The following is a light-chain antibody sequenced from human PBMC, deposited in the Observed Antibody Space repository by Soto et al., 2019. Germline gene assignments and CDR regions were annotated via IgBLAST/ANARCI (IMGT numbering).Light chain of an antibody. Sequence: EIVLTQSPGTLSLSPGESATLSCRTSQSISGKYVAWYQQRPGLPPRVLVYGATKRAAGIPDRFRGSGSGTEFTLTISGLEAEDFAVYFCQHFGSFPPVTLGQGTRLEIK. CDR1: QSISGKY. CDR3: QHFGSFPPVT. V-gene: IGKV3-20*01. J-gene: IGKJ5*01. CDR2: GAT.